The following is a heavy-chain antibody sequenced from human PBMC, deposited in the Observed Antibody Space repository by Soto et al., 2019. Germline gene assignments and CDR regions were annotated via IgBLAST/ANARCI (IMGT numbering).Heavy chain of an antibody. D-gene: IGHD3-16*02. V-gene: IGHV3-33*01. CDR3: ARDQDVWGSYRIYYYYYGMDV. CDR1: GCTFCSNS. Sequence: GGSLRLSCAASGCTFCSNSIHWVRQAPGKGLEWVGVIWYDGSNKYYADAVKGRFTISRDKSRNTLYLQMNSMRAEDTAVYYCARDQDVWGSYRIYYYYYGMDVLGQGTTVTVSS. CDR2: IWYDGSNK. J-gene: IGHJ6*02.